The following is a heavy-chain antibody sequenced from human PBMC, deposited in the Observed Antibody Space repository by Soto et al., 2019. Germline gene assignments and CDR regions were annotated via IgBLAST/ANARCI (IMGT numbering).Heavy chain of an antibody. J-gene: IGHJ6*02. Sequence: GGSLRLSCAASGFTFSSYGMHWVRQAPGKGLEWVAVISYDGSNKYYADSVKGRFTISRDNSKNTLYLQMNSLRAEDTAVYYCAKDTAAFLEYYGMDVWGQGTTVTVSS. CDR1: GFTFSSYG. CDR3: AKDTAAFLEYYGMDV. V-gene: IGHV3-30*18. CDR2: ISYDGSNK. D-gene: IGHD3-3*02.